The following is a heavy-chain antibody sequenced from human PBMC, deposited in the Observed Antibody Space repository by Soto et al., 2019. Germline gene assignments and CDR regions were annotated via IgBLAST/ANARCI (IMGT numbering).Heavy chain of an antibody. J-gene: IGHJ4*02. V-gene: IGHV1-69*13. CDR2: IIPIFGTA. D-gene: IGHD3-3*01. Sequence: SVKVSCKASGGTFSSYAISWVRQAPGQGLEWMGGIIPIFGTANYAQKFQGRVTITADESTSTAYMELSSLRSEDTAVYYCAREVNVTIFGVVSLGYWGQGTLVTVSS. CDR1: GGTFSSYA. CDR3: AREVNVTIFGVVSLGY.